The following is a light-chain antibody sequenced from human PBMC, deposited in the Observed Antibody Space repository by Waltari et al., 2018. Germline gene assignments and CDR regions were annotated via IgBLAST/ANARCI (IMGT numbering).Light chain of an antibody. V-gene: IGLV3-25*03. J-gene: IGLJ2*01. Sequence: SYELTQPPSVSVSPGQTARIPCSGDAFPIQNAHWYQQKPGQAPVLVIYKDTSRPSGIPERFSGSSSGTTVTLTISGVRAEDEADYYCQSADSSGTYVEFGGGTKLTV. CDR1: AFPIQN. CDR3: QSADSSGTYVE. CDR2: KDT.